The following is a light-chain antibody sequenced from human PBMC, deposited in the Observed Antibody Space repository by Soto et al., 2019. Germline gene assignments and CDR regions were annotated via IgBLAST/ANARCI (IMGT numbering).Light chain of an antibody. Sequence: QSVLTQPPSVSAAPGQKVTISCSGSSSNIGVNAVSWYQQLPGTAPKLLIYDDDKRPSGIPDRFSGSKSGTSATLGITGFQTGDEADYYCGSWDSSLSAYVFATGTKVPV. CDR2: DDD. CDR1: SSNIGVNA. V-gene: IGLV1-51*01. J-gene: IGLJ1*01. CDR3: GSWDSSLSAYV.